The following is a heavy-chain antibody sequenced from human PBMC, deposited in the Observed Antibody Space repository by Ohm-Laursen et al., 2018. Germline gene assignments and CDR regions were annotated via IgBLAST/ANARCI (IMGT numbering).Heavy chain of an antibody. CDR1: GGSISSYY. CDR3: ARADNCGGDCYQFDY. D-gene: IGHD2-21*02. CDR2: IYTSGST. J-gene: IGHJ4*02. Sequence: SETLSLTCTVSGGSISSYYWSWIRQPAGKGLEWIGRIYTSGSTNYNPSLKSRATMSVDTSKNRFSLKLSYVTAADTAVYYCARADNCGGDCYQFDYWGQGTLVTVSS. V-gene: IGHV4-4*07.